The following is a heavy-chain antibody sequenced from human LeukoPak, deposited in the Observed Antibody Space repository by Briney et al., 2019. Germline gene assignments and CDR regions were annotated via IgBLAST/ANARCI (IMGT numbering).Heavy chain of an antibody. CDR1: GYTFTSYY. J-gene: IGHJ4*02. V-gene: IGHV1-46*01. CDR2: INPSGGST. CDR3: AREGGCSGGSCYGIDY. D-gene: IGHD2-15*01. Sequence: ASVKVSCKASGYTFTSYYMHWVRQAPGQGLEWMGIINPSGGSTSYAQKFQGRVTMTRDMSTGTVYMELSSLRSEDTAVYYCAREGGCSGGSCYGIDYWGQGTLVTVSS.